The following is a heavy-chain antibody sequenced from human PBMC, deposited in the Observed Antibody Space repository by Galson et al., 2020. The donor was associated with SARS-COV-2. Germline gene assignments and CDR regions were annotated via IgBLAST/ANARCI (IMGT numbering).Heavy chain of an antibody. J-gene: IGHJ6*02. Sequence: GESLKISCAASGFTFSSYSMNWVRQAPGKGLEWVSYISSSSTIYYADSVKGRFTISRDNAKNSLYLQMNSLRDEETAVYYCARAWAVHHYYYSGMDVWGHGPTVTVSS. CDR3: ARAWAVHHYYYSGMDV. V-gene: IGHV3-48*02. CDR2: ISSSSTI. CDR1: GFTFSSYS. D-gene: IGHD1-26*01.